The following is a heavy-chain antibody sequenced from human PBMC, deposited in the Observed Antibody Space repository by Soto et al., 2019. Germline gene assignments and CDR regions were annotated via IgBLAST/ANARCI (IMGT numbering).Heavy chain of an antibody. D-gene: IGHD2-15*01. CDR2: INSDGSST. CDR3: VRTSLVVAAATLEDY. Sequence: EVQLVESGGGLVQPGGSLRLSCAASGFTFSSYWMHWVRQAPGKGLVWVSRINSDGSSTSYADSVKGRSTISRDNAKNTLYLQMNSLRAEDTAVYYCVRTSLVVAAATLEDYWGQGTLVTVSS. V-gene: IGHV3-74*01. J-gene: IGHJ4*02. CDR1: GFTFSSYW.